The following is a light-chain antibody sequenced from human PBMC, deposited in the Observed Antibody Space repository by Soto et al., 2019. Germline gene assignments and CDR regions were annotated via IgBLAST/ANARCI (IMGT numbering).Light chain of an antibody. CDR3: NSFRVSHLSG. Sequence: QSALTQPASVSGSPGQTITISCTGTSSDIGGYNAVSWYQHHPGKAPKLIIYEVTHRPSGVSDRFSASKSGNTASLTISGLQAEDEADYYCNSFRVSHLSGFGTGTKVTVL. CDR1: SSDIGGYNA. J-gene: IGLJ1*01. V-gene: IGLV2-14*01. CDR2: EVT.